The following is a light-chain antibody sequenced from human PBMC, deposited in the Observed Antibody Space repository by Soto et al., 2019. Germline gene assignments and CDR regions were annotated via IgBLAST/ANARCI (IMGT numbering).Light chain of an antibody. CDR3: QQFSSTPSWT. Sequence: EIVMTQSPATLSVSPGERATLSFRASQSVSSNLAWYQQKPGQAPRLLIFDASARAVDIPGRFSGSKSGTDFTLTISRMEPEDFAVYYCQQFSSTPSWTFGQGTKVDI. CDR1: QSVSSN. V-gene: IGKV3D-15*02. CDR2: DAS. J-gene: IGKJ1*01.